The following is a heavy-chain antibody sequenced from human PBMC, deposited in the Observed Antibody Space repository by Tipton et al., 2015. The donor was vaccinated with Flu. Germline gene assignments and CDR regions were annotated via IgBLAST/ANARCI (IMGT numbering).Heavy chain of an antibody. CDR2: IHTSGNS. Sequence: TLSLTCTVSGGSISNYYWSWIRQPAGKGLEWIGRIHTSGNSNYSPSLKSRVTMSVDTSKNQFSLNLTSVTAADAAVYYCAREGTLSGRGLDYWGQGTLVTVSS. D-gene: IGHD3-10*01. V-gene: IGHV4-4*07. CDR1: GGSISNYY. J-gene: IGHJ4*02. CDR3: AREGTLSGRGLDY.